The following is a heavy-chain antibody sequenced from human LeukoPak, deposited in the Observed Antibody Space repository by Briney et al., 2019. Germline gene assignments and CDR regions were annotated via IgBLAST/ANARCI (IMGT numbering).Heavy chain of an antibody. V-gene: IGHV3-7*01. Sequence: GGSLRLSRAASGFTFSSNWMSWVRQAPGKGLEWVAKIKQDGSETCHMDSVKGRFTISRDNAKNSLYLQMNSLRAEDTAVYYCAKYTGYYFDYWGQGILVTVPS. J-gene: IGHJ4*02. CDR1: GFTFSSNW. CDR3: AKYTGYYFDY. CDR2: IKQDGSET. D-gene: IGHD2-2*02.